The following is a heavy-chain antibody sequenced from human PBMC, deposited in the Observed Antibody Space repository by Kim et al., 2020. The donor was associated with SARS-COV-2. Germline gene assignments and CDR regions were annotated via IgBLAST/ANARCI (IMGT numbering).Heavy chain of an antibody. V-gene: IGHV3-33*01. CDR1: GFTFSSYG. Sequence: GGSLRLSCAASGFTFSSYGMHWVRQAPGKGLEWVAVIWYDGSNKYYPDSVKGRFTISRDNSKNTLYLQMNSLRAGDTAVYYCASATKGATNLPYYYYGMDLWGQGTTVTVSS. J-gene: IGHJ6*02. CDR2: IWYDGSNK. D-gene: IGHD5-12*01. CDR3: ASATKGATNLPYYYYGMDL.